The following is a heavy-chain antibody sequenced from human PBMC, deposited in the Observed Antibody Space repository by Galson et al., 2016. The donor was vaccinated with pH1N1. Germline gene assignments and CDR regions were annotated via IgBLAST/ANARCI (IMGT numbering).Heavy chain of an antibody. V-gene: IGHV6-1*01. D-gene: IGHD3-3*01. J-gene: IGHJ3*02. CDR2: TYYRSKWYN. Sequence: CAISGDSVSSNSATWNWIRQSPSRGLEWLGRTYYRSKWYNDYAESVKSRIIISPDTSKNQLSLQLNSVTPADTAWYYCARGVIDYDFWSGYQDHAAFDIWGQGKIVIVSS. CDR3: ARGVIDYDFWSGYQDHAAFDI. CDR1: GDSVSSNSAT.